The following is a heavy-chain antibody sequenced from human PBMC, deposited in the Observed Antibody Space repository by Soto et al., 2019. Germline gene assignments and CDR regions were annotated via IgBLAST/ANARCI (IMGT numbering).Heavy chain of an antibody. J-gene: IGHJ5*02. V-gene: IGHV4-34*01. CDR3: ARGIYDFWSSYDTWFEP. D-gene: IGHD3-3*01. CDR2: INHSRST. CDR1: GGSFRGYY. Sequence: SETLSLTCAVYGGSFRGYYWSWVRQSPGRGLEWIGEINHSRSTNYNPSLKSRVTISVDTSKDQFSLKLTSVTAADTAVYYSARGIYDFWSSYDTWFEPWGQGTLGTVS.